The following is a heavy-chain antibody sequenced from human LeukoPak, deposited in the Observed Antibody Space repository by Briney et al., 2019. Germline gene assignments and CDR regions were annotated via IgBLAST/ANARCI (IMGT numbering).Heavy chain of an antibody. Sequence: GGSLRLSCAASGFNSKNAWMNWVRQAPGKGLEWVGRIKSSSAGGTMDYAAPVKGRFAISRDDSETTLYLRMNSLKTEDTAVNYCTTDETPPSWGQGTLVTVSS. CDR3: TTDETPPS. CDR2: IKSSSAGGTM. D-gene: IGHD2-15*01. J-gene: IGHJ4*02. V-gene: IGHV3-15*01. CDR1: GFNSKNAW.